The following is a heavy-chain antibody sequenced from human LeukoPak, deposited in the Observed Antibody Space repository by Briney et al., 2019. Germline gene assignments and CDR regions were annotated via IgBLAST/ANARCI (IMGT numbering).Heavy chain of an antibody. Sequence: PSETLSLTCTVSGGSISSSSYYWGWIRQPPGKGLEWIGSIYYSGSTYYNPSLKSRVTISVDTSKNQFSLKLSSVTAADTAVYYCARDSEAALYSSSWVDYWGQGTLVTVSS. V-gene: IGHV4-39*07. CDR2: IYYSGST. CDR1: GGSISSSSYY. J-gene: IGHJ4*02. D-gene: IGHD6-13*01. CDR3: ARDSEAALYSSSWVDY.